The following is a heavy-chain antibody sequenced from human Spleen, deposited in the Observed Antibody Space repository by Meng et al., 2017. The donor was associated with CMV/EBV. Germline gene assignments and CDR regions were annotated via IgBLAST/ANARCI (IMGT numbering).Heavy chain of an antibody. CDR2: IRYDGSNK. V-gene: IGHV3-30*02. Sequence: GESLKISYAASGFTFSSYGMHWVRQAPGKGLEWVAFIRYDGSNKYYADSVKGRFTISRDNSKNTLYLQMNSLRAEDTAVYYCAKDGSYYDFWSGYSGPHFYYYYYGMDVWGQGTTVTVSS. CDR3: AKDGSYYDFWSGYSGPHFYYYYYGMDV. D-gene: IGHD3-3*01. J-gene: IGHJ6*02. CDR1: GFTFSSYG.